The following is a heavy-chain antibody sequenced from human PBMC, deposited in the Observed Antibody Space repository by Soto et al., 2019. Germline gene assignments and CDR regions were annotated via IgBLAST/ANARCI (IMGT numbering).Heavy chain of an antibody. D-gene: IGHD5-12*01. Sequence: EVQLLESGGGLGQPGGSLRLSCVASPITFYNHAAMSWVRQAPGKGLEWVSTISGRGDQSDYADSVKGRFTISRDNSKNRLYLQMNNLRVDDTAVYYCAKFDSTSNSGYDSFDCWGQGTLVTVSS. CDR3: AKFDSTSNSGYDSFDC. CDR1: PITFYNHAA. J-gene: IGHJ4*02. V-gene: IGHV3-23*01. CDR2: ISGRGDQS.